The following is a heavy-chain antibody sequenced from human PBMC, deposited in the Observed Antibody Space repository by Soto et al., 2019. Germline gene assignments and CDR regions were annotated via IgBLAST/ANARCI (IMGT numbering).Heavy chain of an antibody. D-gene: IGHD1-26*01. Sequence: GSLRLSCSASGFTFSSYAMHWVRQAPGKGLEYVSAISSNGGSTYYADSVKGRFTISRDNSKNTLYLQMSSLRAEDTAVYYCVKDVGETYYYYYYGMDAWGQGTTVTSP. CDR3: VKDVGETYYYYYYGMDA. CDR2: ISSNGGST. V-gene: IGHV3-64D*08. J-gene: IGHJ6*02. CDR1: GFTFSSYA.